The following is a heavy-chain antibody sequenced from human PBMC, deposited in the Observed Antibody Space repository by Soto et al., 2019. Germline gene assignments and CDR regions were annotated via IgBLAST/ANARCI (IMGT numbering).Heavy chain of an antibody. CDR2: ISSSSSTI. V-gene: IGHV3-48*01. D-gene: IGHD6-13*01. Sequence: GGSLRLSCAASGFTFSSYSMNWVRQAPGKGLEWVSYISSSSSTIYYADSVKGRFTIPRDNAKNSLYLQMNSLRAEDTAVYYCAKGCGSSSWYICAFDIWGQGTMVTVSS. CDR1: GFTFSSYS. J-gene: IGHJ3*02. CDR3: AKGCGSSSWYICAFDI.